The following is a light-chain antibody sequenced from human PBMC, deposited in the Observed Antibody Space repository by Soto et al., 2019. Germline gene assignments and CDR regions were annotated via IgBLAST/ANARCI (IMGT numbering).Light chain of an antibody. V-gene: IGKV3-11*01. J-gene: IGKJ4*01. CDR2: ETY. Sequence: EIVLTQSPATLSLSPGERATLSCRASQSVGSFLGWYQQKPGQAPRLLIYETYNRVTGIPARFSGSGSGTDFTLTISSLEPEDFAVYYCQQHSNWLTFGGGTKVEIK. CDR1: QSVGSF. CDR3: QQHSNWLT.